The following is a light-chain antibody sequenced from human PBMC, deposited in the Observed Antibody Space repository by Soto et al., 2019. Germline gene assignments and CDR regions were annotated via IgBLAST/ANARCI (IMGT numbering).Light chain of an antibody. CDR3: QQYHNWPT. V-gene: IGKV3-15*01. Sequence: ETVMTQSPATLSVSPGERATLSCRASQSVTSNLAWYQQKPGQAPRLLIYGTSTRATGIPARFSGSGSGTEFTLTISSLQSEDFAVYYCQQYHNWPTFGQGTRWIS. CDR2: GTS. CDR1: QSVTSN. J-gene: IGKJ1*01.